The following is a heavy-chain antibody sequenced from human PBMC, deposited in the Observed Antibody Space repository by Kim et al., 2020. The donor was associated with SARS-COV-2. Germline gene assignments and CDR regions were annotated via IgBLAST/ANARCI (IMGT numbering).Heavy chain of an antibody. CDR3: TTVRFNQLSYS. D-gene: IGHD2-2*01. V-gene: IGHV3-15*05. J-gene: IGHJ4*02. CDR1: GLTFNNAW. Sequence: GGSLRLSCAASGLTFNNAWMSWVRQPPGKGLEWVGRIKSKTDGGTTDFAAPVKGRFTISRDDSENTLFLQMNSLKTEDTAVYYFTTVRFNQLSYSWGQGTLVTVSS. CDR2: IKSKTDGGTT.